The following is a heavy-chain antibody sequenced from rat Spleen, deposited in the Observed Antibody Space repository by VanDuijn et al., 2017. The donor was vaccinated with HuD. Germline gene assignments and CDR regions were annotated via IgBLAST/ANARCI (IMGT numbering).Heavy chain of an antibody. CDR3: ARHEYNSYFEY. Sequence: EVQLVESDGGLVQPGRSLKLSCAASGFTFSDYYMAWVRQAPTKGLEWVATISSDGRRNYYRDSVKGRFTISRDNAKSSLYLQMDSLRSEDTATYYCARHEYNSYFEYWGQGVMVTVSS. V-gene: IGHV5-29*01. CDR2: ISSDGRRN. CDR1: GFTFSDYY. D-gene: IGHD1-4*01. J-gene: IGHJ2*01.